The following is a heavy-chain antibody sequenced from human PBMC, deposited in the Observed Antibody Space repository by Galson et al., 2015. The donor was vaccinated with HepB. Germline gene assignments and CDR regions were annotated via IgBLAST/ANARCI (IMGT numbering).Heavy chain of an antibody. D-gene: IGHD3-10*01. J-gene: IGHJ4*02. Sequence: SVKVSCKASGGTFSSYAISWVRQAPGQGLEWMGGIIPIFGTANYAQKFQGRVTITADESTSTAFMELSSLTSEDTAVYHCARGVLLWDGPDYWGQGTLVTVSS. CDR3: ARGVLLWDGPDY. V-gene: IGHV1-69*13. CDR1: GGTFSSYA. CDR2: IIPIFGTA.